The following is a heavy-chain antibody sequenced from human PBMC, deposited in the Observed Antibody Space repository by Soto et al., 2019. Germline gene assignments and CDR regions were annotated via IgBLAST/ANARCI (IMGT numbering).Heavy chain of an antibody. CDR1: GGTFGSYA. V-gene: IGHV1-69*01. CDR2: IIPIPGTA. Sequence: QVQLVQSGAEVKKPGSSVKVSCKASGGTFGSYAISWVRQAPGQGLEWMGGIIPIPGTANYAQKFQGRFTIAADDSPSTAYMELSSLRSEDTAVYYCARSQGSSTSLEIYYYYYYGMDVWGQGTTVTVSS. CDR3: ARSQGSSTSLEIYYYYYYGMDV. J-gene: IGHJ6*02. D-gene: IGHD2-2*01.